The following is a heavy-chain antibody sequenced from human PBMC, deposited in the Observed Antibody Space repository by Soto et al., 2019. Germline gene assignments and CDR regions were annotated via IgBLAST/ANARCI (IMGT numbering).Heavy chain of an antibody. CDR3: ARGGPITMIVVVINGGSGVDY. D-gene: IGHD3-22*01. CDR1: GFTFSSYA. CDR2: ISYDGSNK. V-gene: IGHV3-30-3*01. Sequence: PGGSLRLSCAASGFTFSSYAMHWVRQAPGKGLEWVAVISYDGSNKYYADSVKGRFTISRDNSKNTLYLQMNSLRAEDTAVYYCARGGPITMIVVVINGGSGVDYWGQGTLVTVSS. J-gene: IGHJ4*02.